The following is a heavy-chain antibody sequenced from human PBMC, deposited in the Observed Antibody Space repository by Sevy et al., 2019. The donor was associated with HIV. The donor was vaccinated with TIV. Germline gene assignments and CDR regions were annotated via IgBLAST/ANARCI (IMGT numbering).Heavy chain of an antibody. V-gene: IGHV3-30*18. Sequence: GGSLRLSCAASGFSFRNFGIHWVRQAPGKGLEWLALISFDGDTKYYGDSVKGRFTISRDNSKNTLYLQMNSLRVEDTAVYYWAKRGGHDTSGYVSYYYYGMDVWGQGTTVTVSS. CDR3: AKRGGHDTSGYVSYYYYGMDV. CDR1: GFSFRNFG. D-gene: IGHD3-22*01. J-gene: IGHJ6*02. CDR2: ISFDGDTK.